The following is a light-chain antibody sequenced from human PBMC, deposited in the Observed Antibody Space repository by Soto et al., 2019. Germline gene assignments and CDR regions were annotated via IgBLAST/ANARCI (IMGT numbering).Light chain of an antibody. CDR1: QHISHY. Sequence: DIQMTQSPSSLSASVGDRVTITCQASQHISHYLNWYQQRPGKAPKLLIYDASNLETGVPSRFSGSGSGTHFTFTISSLQPEDIATYYCQKCDDVHLTFGGGTKVEIK. V-gene: IGKV1-33*01. CDR3: QKCDDVHLT. CDR2: DAS. J-gene: IGKJ4*01.